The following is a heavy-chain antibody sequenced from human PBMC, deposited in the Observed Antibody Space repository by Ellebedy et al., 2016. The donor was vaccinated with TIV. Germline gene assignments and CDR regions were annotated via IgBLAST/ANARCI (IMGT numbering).Heavy chain of an antibody. CDR3: ASEYSTSSHWGY. V-gene: IGHV3-7*03. J-gene: IGHJ4*02. CDR1: GFTFSSYW. Sequence: PGGSLRLSCAASGFTFSSYWMSWVRQAPGKGLEWVANIQQEGIERNYVDSVKGRFTISRDNAKNSLYLQMNSLRAEATAGYYCASEYSTSSHWGYWGQGTLVTVSS. D-gene: IGHD6-6*01. CDR2: IQQEGIER.